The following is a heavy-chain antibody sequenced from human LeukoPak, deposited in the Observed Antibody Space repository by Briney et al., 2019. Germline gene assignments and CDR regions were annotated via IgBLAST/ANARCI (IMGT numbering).Heavy chain of an antibody. CDR2: INHSGST. CDR1: AESFSDYY. CDR3: ARDENGYVWGSFRA. D-gene: IGHD3-16*02. Sequence: PSETLSLTCAVYAESFSDYYWSWIRQPPGKGLEWIGEINHSGSTNYNPSLKTRVTISIDTSKNHLSLKLTSVTAADTAVYYCARDENGYVWGSFRAWGQGTLVTVSS. V-gene: IGHV4-34*01. J-gene: IGHJ5*02.